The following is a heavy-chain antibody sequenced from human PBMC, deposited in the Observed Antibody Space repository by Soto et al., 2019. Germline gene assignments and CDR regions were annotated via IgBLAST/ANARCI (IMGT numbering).Heavy chain of an antibody. Sequence: QVQLVQSGTEVKTPGSSVKVSCKASGGTFTNFAIRWLRQAPGQGLEWMGGIVPLFQSANYAQKFQDRLTITADESTSTVYLQLSSLRSDDTAVYYCARAVADVLVAAARGNWFDSWGQGTLVTVSS. CDR3: ARAVADVLVAAARGNWFDS. CDR2: IVPLFQSA. CDR1: GGTFTNFA. D-gene: IGHD2-15*01. J-gene: IGHJ5*01. V-gene: IGHV1-69*01.